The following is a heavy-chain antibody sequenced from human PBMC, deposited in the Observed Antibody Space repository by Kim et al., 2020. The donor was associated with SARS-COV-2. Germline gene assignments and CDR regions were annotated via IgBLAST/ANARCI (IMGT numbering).Heavy chain of an antibody. Sequence: TPPRRSRLTIPVDTSKNQFSLKVRSVTAADTAVYYCARPTAVVSFDAFNIWGQGTMVTVSS. D-gene: IGHD2-2*01. J-gene: IGHJ3*02. V-gene: IGHV4-39*01. CDR3: ARPTAVVSFDAFNI.